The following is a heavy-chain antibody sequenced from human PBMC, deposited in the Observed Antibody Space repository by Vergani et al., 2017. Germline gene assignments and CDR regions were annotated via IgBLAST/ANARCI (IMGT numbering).Heavy chain of an antibody. Sequence: QVQLVQSGAEVKKPGSSVKVSCKASGGTFSSYTISWVRQAPGQGLEWMGRIIPILGIANYAQKFQGRVTITADKSTSTAYMELSSLRSEDTAVYYCARDRVDCSGGSCYLGYWGQGTLVTVSS. CDR3: ARDRVDCSGGSCYLGY. CDR2: IIPILGIA. D-gene: IGHD2-15*01. V-gene: IGHV1-69*08. J-gene: IGHJ4*02. CDR1: GGTFSSYT.